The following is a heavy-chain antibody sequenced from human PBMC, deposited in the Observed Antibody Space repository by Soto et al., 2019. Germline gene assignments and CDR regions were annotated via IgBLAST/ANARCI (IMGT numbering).Heavy chain of an antibody. CDR1: GVSISSGGYY. CDR3: ARILGPRGAFDI. Sequence: WATLSLTCTVSGVSISSGGYYWGWIRQPPGKGLEWIGYIYYSGSTYYNPSLKSRVTMSVDTSKNQFSLKLSSVTAVDTAVYYCARILGPRGAFDIWGQGTMVTVSS. V-gene: IGHV4-39*07. D-gene: IGHD3-3*01. J-gene: IGHJ3*02. CDR2: IYYSGST.